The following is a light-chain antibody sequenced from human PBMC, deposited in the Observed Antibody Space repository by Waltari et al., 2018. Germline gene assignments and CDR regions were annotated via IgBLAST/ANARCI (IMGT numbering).Light chain of an antibody. Sequence: QSALTQPPSASGSPGQSVTISCTGTSSDVGGYNYVSWYQQHPHKAPKVLIYEVTKRPSGVPDRFSGSKSGNTASLTVSGLQAEDEADYYCSSYAGSNHLVFGGGTKLTVL. V-gene: IGLV2-8*01. CDR2: EVT. CDR1: SSDVGGYNY. CDR3: SSYAGSNHLV. J-gene: IGLJ2*01.